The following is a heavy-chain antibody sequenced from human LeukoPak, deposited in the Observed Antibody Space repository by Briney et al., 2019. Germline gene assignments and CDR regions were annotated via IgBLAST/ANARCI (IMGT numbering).Heavy chain of an antibody. J-gene: IGHJ5*02. Sequence: ASVKVSCKASGYLFSSYYMHWVRQAPGQGLEWMGIINPNGGSTTYAQKFQGRVTITTDESTSTAYMELSSLRSEDTAVYYCARARSPSSGYLLRDHNWFDPWGQGTLVTVSS. V-gene: IGHV1-46*01. CDR3: ARARSPSSGYLLRDHNWFDP. D-gene: IGHD3-22*01. CDR1: GYLFSSYY. CDR2: INPNGGST.